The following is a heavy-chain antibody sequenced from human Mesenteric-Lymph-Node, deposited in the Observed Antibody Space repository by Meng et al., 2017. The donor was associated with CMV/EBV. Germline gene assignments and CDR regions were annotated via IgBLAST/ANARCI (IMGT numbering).Heavy chain of an antibody. J-gene: IGHJ4*02. CDR2: ISSSSSYI. CDR1: GCTFSSYS. Sequence: GESLKISCAASGCTFSSYSMNWVRQAPGKGLEWVSSISSSSSYIYYADSVKGRFTISRDNAKNSLYLQMNSLRAEDTAVYYCARDLGGDCSCTSCSDYWGQGTLVTVSS. V-gene: IGHV3-21*01. D-gene: IGHD2-2*01. CDR3: ARDLGGDCSCTSCSDY.